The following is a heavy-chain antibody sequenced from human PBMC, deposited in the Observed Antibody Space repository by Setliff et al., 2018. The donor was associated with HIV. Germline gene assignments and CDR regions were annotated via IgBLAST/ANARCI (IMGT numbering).Heavy chain of an antibody. D-gene: IGHD1-1*01. J-gene: IGHJ6*02. CDR1: AGSFTSGSYY. CDR3: ARFPHEREPKT. CDR2: IHYTGSK. V-gene: IGHV4-39*01. Sequence: PSETLSLTCNVSAGSFTSGSYYWGWIRQPPGQGLEWIATIHYTGSKFHNPSLRSRLTISVDTTKNQVSLKLSSVTAADTAVYYCARFPHEREPKTWGQGTTVTVSS.